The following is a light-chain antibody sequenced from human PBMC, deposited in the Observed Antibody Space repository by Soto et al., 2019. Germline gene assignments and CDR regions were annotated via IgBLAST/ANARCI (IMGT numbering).Light chain of an antibody. J-gene: IGKJ1*01. V-gene: IGKV3-15*01. CDR3: QQYGSSPQT. CDR1: QSGSSN. CDR2: GAS. Sequence: EIVMTQSPATLSVSPGERATLSCRASQSGSSNLAWYQHKPGQAPRLLIYGASARATGIPARFSGSGSGTDFTLTISRLEPEDFAVYYCQQYGSSPQTFGQGTKVDI.